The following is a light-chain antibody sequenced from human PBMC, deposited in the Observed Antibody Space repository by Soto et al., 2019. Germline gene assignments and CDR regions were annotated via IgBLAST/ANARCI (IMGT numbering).Light chain of an antibody. CDR1: QSLTSN. CDR2: ATS. V-gene: IGKV3-15*01. J-gene: IGKJ4*01. Sequence: EILLTQSPVTLSVSPGARATLSCRASQSLTSNLAWYQQRPGQAPRLLIYATSTRATGIPARFSGSGSGTEFTLTISSLQSEDFAVYYCQQYNNWPLTFGGGTKVEIK. CDR3: QQYNNWPLT.